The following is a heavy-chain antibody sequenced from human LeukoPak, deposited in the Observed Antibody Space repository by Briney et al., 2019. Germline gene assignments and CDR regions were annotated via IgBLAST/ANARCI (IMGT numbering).Heavy chain of an antibody. Sequence: SQTLSLTCAISGDSVSSNSVAWNWIRQSPSRGLEWLGRTYYRSKWYNDSAVSVTSRITINPDTSKNQFSLKLSSVTAADTAVYYCARDYVWGGYRREALDYWGQGTLVTVSS. CDR1: GDSVSSNSVA. CDR2: TYYRSKWYN. D-gene: IGHD3-16*02. CDR3: ARDYVWGGYRREALDY. J-gene: IGHJ4*02. V-gene: IGHV6-1*01.